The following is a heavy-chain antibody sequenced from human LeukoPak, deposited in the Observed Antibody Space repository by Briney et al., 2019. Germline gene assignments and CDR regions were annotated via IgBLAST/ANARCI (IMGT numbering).Heavy chain of an antibody. D-gene: IGHD3-22*01. CDR3: AKRPRDSSGYYLGAFDF. V-gene: IGHV3-23*01. J-gene: IGHJ3*01. Sequence: GGSLRLSCAASGFTFSNYAMTWVRQAPGKGLEWVSGISASGGTTYYADSVRGRFTISRDNSKNTLFLQMNSLRAEDTAVYYCAKRPRDSSGYYLGAFDFWGLGTMVTVSS. CDR2: ISASGGTT. CDR1: GFTFSNYA.